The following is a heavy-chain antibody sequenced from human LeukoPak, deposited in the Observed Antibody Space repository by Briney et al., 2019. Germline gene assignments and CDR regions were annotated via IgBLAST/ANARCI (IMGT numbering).Heavy chain of an antibody. V-gene: IGHV1-2*02. D-gene: IGHD2-2*01. CDR1: GGTFSSYA. Sequence: ASVRVSCKASGGTFSSYAISWVRQAPGQGLEWMGWINPNSGGTNYAQKFQGRVTMTRDTSISTAYMELSRLRSDDTAVYYCARVGLRVVVPAATLGYFQHWGQGTLVTVSS. CDR3: ARVGLRVVVPAATLGYFQH. CDR2: INPNSGGT. J-gene: IGHJ1*01.